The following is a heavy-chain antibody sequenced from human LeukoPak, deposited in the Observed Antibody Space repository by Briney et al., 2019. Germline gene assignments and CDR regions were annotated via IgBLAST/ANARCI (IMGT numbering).Heavy chain of an antibody. CDR3: AKEGIYLKSSLED. Sequence: GGSLRLSCTASGFTFSSYGMHWVRQSPGNGLEWVATIWYEERTKYYIDSVKGRFTISRDNSKNTFYLQMNSLRVDDTAIYYCAKEGIYLKSSLEDWGQGTLITVSS. CDR2: IWYEERTK. V-gene: IGHV3-33*06. J-gene: IGHJ4*02. CDR1: GFTFSSYG. D-gene: IGHD5-12*01.